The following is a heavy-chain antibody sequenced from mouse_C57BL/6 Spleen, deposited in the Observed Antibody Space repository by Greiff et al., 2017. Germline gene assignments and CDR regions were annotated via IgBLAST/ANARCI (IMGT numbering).Heavy chain of an antibody. V-gene: IGHV5-4*03. Sequence: EVKLMESGGGLVKPGGSLKLSCAASGFTFSSYAMSWVRQTPEKRLAWVATISDGGSYTYYPDNVKGRFTISRDNAKNNLYLQMSHLKSEDTAMYYCARGPLDYWGQGTTLTVSS. CDR3: ARGPLDY. CDR2: ISDGGSYT. CDR1: GFTFSSYA. J-gene: IGHJ2*01.